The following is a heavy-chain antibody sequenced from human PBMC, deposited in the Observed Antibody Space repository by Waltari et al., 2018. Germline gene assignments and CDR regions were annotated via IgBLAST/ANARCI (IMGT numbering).Heavy chain of an antibody. D-gene: IGHD6-6*01. Sequence: QLQLQESGPGLVKPSETLSLTCTVSGGSISSSSYYWGWIGQPPGKGLEWIGSIYYSGSTYYNPSLKSRVTISVDTSKNQFSLKLSSVTAADTAVYYCASFKQQLVPGFDYWGQGTLVTVSS. CDR3: ASFKQQLVPGFDY. CDR2: IYYSGST. CDR1: GGSISSSSYY. V-gene: IGHV4-39*07. J-gene: IGHJ4*02.